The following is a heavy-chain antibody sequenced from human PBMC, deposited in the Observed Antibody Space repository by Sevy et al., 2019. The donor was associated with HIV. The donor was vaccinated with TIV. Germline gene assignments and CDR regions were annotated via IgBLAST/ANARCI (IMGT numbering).Heavy chain of an antibody. V-gene: IGHV1-18*01. J-gene: IGHJ4*02. D-gene: IGHD2-15*01. CDR1: GYTFTTYH. CDR3: ARGHCSGGRCYSLAY. Sequence: ASVKVSCKISGYTFTTYHITWVRQAPGQGPECMGRISPHNGDTNYAPKFQGGVTMITDKPTGKAYMELRGLESDDTAVYYCARGHCSGGRCYSLAYWGQGTLVTVSS. CDR2: ISPHNGDT.